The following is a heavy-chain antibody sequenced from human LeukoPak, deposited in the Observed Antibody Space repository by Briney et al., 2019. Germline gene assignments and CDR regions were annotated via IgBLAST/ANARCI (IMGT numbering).Heavy chain of an antibody. CDR3: ARCQYNSSPDF. Sequence: GGSLRLSCAASGFTFRDYWMSWIRQAPGKGLEWVSYISSRDDYTNYADSVKGRFTISRDNAKNSLYLQMNSLRAEDTAVYYCARCQYNSSPDFWSQGTLVTVSS. D-gene: IGHD6-13*01. CDR2: ISSRDDYT. V-gene: IGHV3-11*03. CDR1: GFTFRDYW. J-gene: IGHJ4*02.